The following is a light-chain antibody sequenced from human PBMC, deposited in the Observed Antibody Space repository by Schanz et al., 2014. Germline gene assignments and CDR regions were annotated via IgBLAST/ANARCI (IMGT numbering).Light chain of an antibody. V-gene: IGLV2-8*01. Sequence: QSALTQPPSASGSPGQSVTISCTGTSSDVGGYDYVSWYQQHPGKAPKLMIYEVSKRPSGVPDRFSGSKSGNTASLTVSGLQAEDEADYYCTSHTSDDTWVFGGGTKLTVL. CDR3: TSHTSDDTWV. CDR1: SSDVGGYDY. J-gene: IGLJ3*02. CDR2: EVS.